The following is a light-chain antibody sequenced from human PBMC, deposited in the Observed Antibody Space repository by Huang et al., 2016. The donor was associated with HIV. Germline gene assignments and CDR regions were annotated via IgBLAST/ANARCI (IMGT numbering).Light chain of an antibody. V-gene: IGKV4-1*01. CDR3: QQYYSVPFT. J-gene: IGKJ3*01. CDR2: WAS. CDR1: QSILYNSNNMNY. Sequence: DILMTQSPDHLAVSLGERATINFKSSQSILYNSNNMNYLGWYQQKPGQTPKLLIYWASTRESGVPDRFSGSGSGTDFTLTISSLQAEDVAVYYCQQYYSVPFTFGPGTKVDIK.